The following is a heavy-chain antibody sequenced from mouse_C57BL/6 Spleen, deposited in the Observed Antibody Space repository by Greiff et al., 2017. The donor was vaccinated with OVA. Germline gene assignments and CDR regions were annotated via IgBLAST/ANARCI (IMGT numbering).Heavy chain of an antibody. CDR2: ISDGGSYT. V-gene: IGHV5-4*03. CDR1: GFTFSSYA. J-gene: IGHJ1*03. Sequence: EVMLVESGGGLVKPGGSLKLSCAASGFTFSSYAMSWVRQTPEKRLEWVATISDGGSYTYYPDNVKGRFTISRDNAKNNLYLQMSHLKSEDTAMYYCARGITMGYFDVWGTGTTVTVSS. D-gene: IGHD1-1*02. CDR3: ARGITMGYFDV.